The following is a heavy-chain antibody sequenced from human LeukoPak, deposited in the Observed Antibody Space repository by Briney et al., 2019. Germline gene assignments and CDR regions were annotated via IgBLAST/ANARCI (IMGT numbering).Heavy chain of an antibody. J-gene: IGHJ4*02. CDR3: ARGGHGEEWFGELLVY. V-gene: IGHV1-3*01. CDR2: INAGNGNT. Sequence: ASVKVSCKGSGYTFTSYAMHWVRQAPGQRLEWMGWINAGNGNTKYSQKFQGRVTITRDTSASTAYMELSSLRSEDMAVYYCARGGHGEEWFGELLVYWGQGTLVTVSS. CDR1: GYTFTSYA. D-gene: IGHD3-10*01.